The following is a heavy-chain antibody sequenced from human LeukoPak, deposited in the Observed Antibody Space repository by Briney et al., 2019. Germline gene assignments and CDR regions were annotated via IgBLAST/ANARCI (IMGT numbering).Heavy chain of an antibody. CDR3: ARHDLTSYYYYYMDV. CDR2: IYPGDSDT. V-gene: IGHV5-51*01. CDR1: GYIFTNYW. Sequence: RGESLKISCKGSGYIFTNYWIGWVRQMPGKGLEWMGIIYPGDSDTRYSPSFQGQVTISADKSISTAYLQWSSLTASDTAMYYCARHDLTSYYYYYMDVWGKGTTVTVSS. J-gene: IGHJ6*03.